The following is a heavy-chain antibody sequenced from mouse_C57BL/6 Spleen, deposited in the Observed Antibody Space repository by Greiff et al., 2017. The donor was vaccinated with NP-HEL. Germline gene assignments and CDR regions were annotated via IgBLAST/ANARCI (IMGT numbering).Heavy chain of an antibody. CDR2: INPSSGYT. J-gene: IGHJ1*03. CDR3: ARNYYGSSGYFDV. V-gene: IGHV1-7*01. Sequence: VQLQESGAELAKPGASVKLSCKASGYTFTSYWMHWVKQRPGQGLEWIGYINPSSGYTKYNQKFKDKATLTADKSSSTAYMQLSSLTYEDSAVYYCARNYYGSSGYFDVWGTVTTVTVSS. CDR1: GYTFTSYW. D-gene: IGHD1-1*01.